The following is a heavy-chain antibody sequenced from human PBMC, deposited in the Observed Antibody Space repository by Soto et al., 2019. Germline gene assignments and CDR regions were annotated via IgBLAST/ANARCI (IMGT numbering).Heavy chain of an antibody. Sequence: GGSLRLSCAASGFTFSSYWMSWVRQAPGKGLEWVANIKQDGSEKYYVDSVKGRFTISRDNAKNSLYLQMNSLRAEDTAVYYCAREIPYGDYDGYYFDYRGQGTLVAVSS. J-gene: IGHJ4*02. CDR3: AREIPYGDYDGYYFDY. CDR2: IKQDGSEK. CDR1: GFTFSSYW. V-gene: IGHV3-7*05. D-gene: IGHD4-17*01.